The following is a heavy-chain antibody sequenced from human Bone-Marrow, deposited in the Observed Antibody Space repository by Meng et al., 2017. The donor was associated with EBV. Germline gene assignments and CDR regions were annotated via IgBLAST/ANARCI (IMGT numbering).Heavy chain of an antibody. V-gene: IGHV3-74*01. CDR3: ASGTGYYPYNWFDP. J-gene: IGHJ5*02. D-gene: IGHD3/OR15-3a*01. Sequence: DVQVSWCGGVLVQRGGSLRLSCAASGFTLSSYWMHWVRQAPGKGLVWVSHSNNDGSSTNYADSVKGRFTISKDNAKNTLYLQMNSLRAEDTAVYYCASGTGYYPYNWFDPWGQGTLVTVSS. CDR1: GFTLSSYW. CDR2: SNNDGSST.